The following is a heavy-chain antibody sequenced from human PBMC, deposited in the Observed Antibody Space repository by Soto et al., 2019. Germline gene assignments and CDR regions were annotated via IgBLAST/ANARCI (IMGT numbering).Heavy chain of an antibody. V-gene: IGHV3-66*01. CDR2: IYSGGST. Sequence: PGGSLRLSCAASGFTVSSNYMSWVRQAPGKGLEWVSVIYSGGSTYYADSVKGRFTISRDNSKNTLYLQMNSPRAEDTAVYYCARVMVRGSYYYYYMDVWGKGTTVTVSS. J-gene: IGHJ6*03. D-gene: IGHD3-10*01. CDR1: GFTVSSNY. CDR3: ARVMVRGSYYYYYMDV.